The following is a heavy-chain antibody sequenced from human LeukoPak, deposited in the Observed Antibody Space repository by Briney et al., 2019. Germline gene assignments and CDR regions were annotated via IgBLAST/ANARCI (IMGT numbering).Heavy chain of an antibody. Sequence: PSETLSLTCTVSGGSISTSTYHWGWIRQPPGKGLEWIGSIYYTGNTYYNPSLKSRFTISLDTSKNQFYLNLNSMTAADTAVYYCATDSGWYGGQRFDYWGQGTLVSVSS. CDR1: GGSISTSTYH. V-gene: IGHV4-39*07. CDR2: IYYTGNT. D-gene: IGHD6-19*01. CDR3: ATDSGWYGGQRFDY. J-gene: IGHJ4*02.